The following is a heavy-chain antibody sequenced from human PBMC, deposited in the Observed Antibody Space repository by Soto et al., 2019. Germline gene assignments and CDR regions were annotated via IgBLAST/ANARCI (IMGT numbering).Heavy chain of an antibody. V-gene: IGHV3-30*18. Sequence: GGSLRLSCAASGFTFSSYGMHWVRQAPGKGLEWVAVISYDGSNKYYADSVKGRFTISRDNSKDTLYLQMNSLRAEDTAVYYCAKDYYDFWSGYLYYYGMDVWGQGTTVTVS. D-gene: IGHD3-3*01. J-gene: IGHJ6*02. CDR3: AKDYYDFWSGYLYYYGMDV. CDR1: GFTFSSYG. CDR2: ISYDGSNK.